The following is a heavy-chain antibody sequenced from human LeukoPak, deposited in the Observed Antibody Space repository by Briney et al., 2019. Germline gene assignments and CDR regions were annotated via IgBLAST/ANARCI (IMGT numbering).Heavy chain of an antibody. V-gene: IGHV3-13*04. CDR3: ARGQWELPDY. CDR2: IGTAGDT. D-gene: IGHD1-26*01. J-gene: IGHJ4*02. CDR1: AGTISSYD. Sequence: GGSLRLSCAASAGTISSYDMHWVRQAIGKGLEWVSAIGTAGDTYYPGSVKGRFTISRENAKNSLYLQMNSLRAGDTAVYYCARGQWELPDYWGQGTLVTVSS.